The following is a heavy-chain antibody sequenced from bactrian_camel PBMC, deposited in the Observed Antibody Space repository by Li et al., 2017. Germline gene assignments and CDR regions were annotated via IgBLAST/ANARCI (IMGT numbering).Heavy chain of an antibody. CDR1: GFTFSSYY. CDR3: ATGEGALYGSDTLDRGYNY. V-gene: IGHV3-2*01. D-gene: IGHD3*01. CDR2: IYSDGSTT. Sequence: HVQLVESGGGLVQPGGSLRLSCAASGFTFSSYYMMWVRQAPGKGLEWVCSIYSDGSTTYYADSVKGRFTISRDNAKNTVYLLMNSLKSEDTALYYCATGEGALYGSDTLDRGYNYWGQGTQVTVS. J-gene: IGHJ4*01.